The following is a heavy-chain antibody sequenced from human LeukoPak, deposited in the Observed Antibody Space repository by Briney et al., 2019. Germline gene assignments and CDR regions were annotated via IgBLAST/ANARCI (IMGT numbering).Heavy chain of an antibody. V-gene: IGHV3-23*01. CDR3: ARHDSFIPY. CDR2: ISDSGRAT. Sequence: GGSQRLSCAASGFTFSDYAISWVRQAPGKGLEWVSGISDSGRATYYADSVKGRYTISRDNSKNTVSLQMNSLTAEDTAVYFCARHDSFIPYWGQGTPVTVSP. CDR1: GFTFSDYA. J-gene: IGHJ4*02. D-gene: IGHD5-18*01.